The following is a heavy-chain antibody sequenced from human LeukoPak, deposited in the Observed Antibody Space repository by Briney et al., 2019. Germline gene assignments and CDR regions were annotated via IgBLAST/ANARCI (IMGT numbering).Heavy chain of an antibody. CDR3: AKDRLVVPAAMHFRSDAFDI. CDR1: GFTFSSYG. D-gene: IGHD2-2*01. CDR2: IRYDGSNK. V-gene: IGHV3-30*02. J-gene: IGHJ3*02. Sequence: GGSLRLSCAASGFTFSSYGMHWVRQAPGKGLEWVAFIRYDGSNKYYADSVKGRFTISRDNSKNTLYLQMNSLRAEDTAVYYSAKDRLVVPAAMHFRSDAFDIWGQGTMVTVSS.